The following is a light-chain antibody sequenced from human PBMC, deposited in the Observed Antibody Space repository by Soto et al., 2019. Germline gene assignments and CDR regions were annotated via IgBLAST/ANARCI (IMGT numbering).Light chain of an antibody. V-gene: IGLV2-14*01. J-gene: IGLJ1*01. CDR3: SSYTSRSTPYV. CDR2: DVS. Sequence: QSALTQSASVSGSPGQSITISCTGTSSDVGAYNYVSWYQQHPCKAPKVMLHDVSNRPSGVSSRFSGSKSGNTASLTISGHQAEDEADYYYSSYTSRSTPYVFGTGTKVTVL. CDR1: SSDVGAYNY.